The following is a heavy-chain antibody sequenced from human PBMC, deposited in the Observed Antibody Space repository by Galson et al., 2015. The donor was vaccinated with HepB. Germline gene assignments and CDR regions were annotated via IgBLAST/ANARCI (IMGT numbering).Heavy chain of an antibody. V-gene: IGHV3-74*01. CDR1: GFTFSSYW. CDR2: INSDGSST. J-gene: IGHJ4*02. D-gene: IGHD6-13*01. CDR3: ARGVAHRTRIAAAGPFDY. Sequence: SLRLSCAASGFTFSSYWMHWVRQAPGKGLVWVSRINSDGSSTSYADSVKGRFTISRDNAKNTLYLQMNSLRAEDTAVYYCARGVAHRTRIAAAGPFDYWGQGTLVTVSS.